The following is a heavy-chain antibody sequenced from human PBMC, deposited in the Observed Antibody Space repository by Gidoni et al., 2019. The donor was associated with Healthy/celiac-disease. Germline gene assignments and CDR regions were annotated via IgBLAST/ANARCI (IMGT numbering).Heavy chain of an antibody. Sequence: QVQLVESGGGVVQPGRSLRLSCAASGFTFSRYAMHWVRQAPGKGLEWVAVISYDGSNKYYADSVKGRFTISRDNSKNTLYLQMNSLRAEDTAVYYCARDRFVEYSSGWYFPSVGVYFDYWGQGTLVTVSS. V-gene: IGHV3-30*04. J-gene: IGHJ4*02. CDR3: ARDRFVEYSSGWYFPSVGVYFDY. CDR2: ISYDGSNK. D-gene: IGHD6-19*01. CDR1: GFTFSRYA.